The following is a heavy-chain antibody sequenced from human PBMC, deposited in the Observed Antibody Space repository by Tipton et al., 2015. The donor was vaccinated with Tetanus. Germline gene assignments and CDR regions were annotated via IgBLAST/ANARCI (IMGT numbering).Heavy chain of an antibody. CDR1: GGSVRSGDYS. V-gene: IGHV4-61*08. CDR2: VSYSGRT. J-gene: IGHJ4*02. D-gene: IGHD2-2*01. Sequence: TLSLTCTVSGGSVRSGDYSWNWIRQPPGKGLEWLAYVSYSGRTNSNYSLKSRITISQDTSKNQFSLRLTSVTAADTAVYYCARGWSECSSWSCSPFDSWGQGTLVTVSS. CDR3: ARGWSECSSWSCSPFDS.